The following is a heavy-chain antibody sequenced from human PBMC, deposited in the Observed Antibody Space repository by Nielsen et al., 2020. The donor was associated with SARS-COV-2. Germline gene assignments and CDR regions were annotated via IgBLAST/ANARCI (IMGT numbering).Heavy chain of an antibody. J-gene: IGHJ6*03. CDR2: INHSGST. CDR3: ARLTMVRDYYYYYYMDV. Sequence: SETLSLTCAVYGGSFSGYYWSWIRQPPGKGLEWIGEINHSGSTYYNPSLKSRVTISVDRSKNQFSLKLSSVTAADTAVYYCARLTMVRDYYYYYYMDVWGKGTTVTVSS. CDR1: GGSFSGYY. V-gene: IGHV4-34*01. D-gene: IGHD3-10*01.